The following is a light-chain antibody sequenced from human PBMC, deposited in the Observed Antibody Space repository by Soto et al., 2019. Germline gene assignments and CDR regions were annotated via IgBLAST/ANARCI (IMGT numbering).Light chain of an antibody. CDR3: KQYTTYWT. V-gene: IGKV1-5*03. Sequence: DIQMTQSPSTLSASVGDRVTITCRANQSISTYLAWYKQKPGTAPHLLIYKSSNLERGVPSRYSSSGSEKEFTLTIDSLHPDDFATYYCKQYTTYWTFGQGTRVEIK. CDR2: KSS. J-gene: IGKJ1*01. CDR1: QSISTY.